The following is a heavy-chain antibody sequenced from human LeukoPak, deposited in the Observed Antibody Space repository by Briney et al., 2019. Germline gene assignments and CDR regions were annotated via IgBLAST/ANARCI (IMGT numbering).Heavy chain of an antibody. D-gene: IGHD1-26*01. CDR2: IYYSGST. J-gene: IGHJ3*02. CDR1: GGSISSYY. V-gene: IGHV4-59*08. CDR3: ARLGPGSYSYAFDI. Sequence: PSETLSLTCTVSGGSISSYYWSWIRQPPGKGLEWIGYIYYSGSTNYNPSLKSRVTISVDTSKNQFSLKLSSVTAADTAVYYCARLGPGSYSYAFDIWGQGTMVTVSS.